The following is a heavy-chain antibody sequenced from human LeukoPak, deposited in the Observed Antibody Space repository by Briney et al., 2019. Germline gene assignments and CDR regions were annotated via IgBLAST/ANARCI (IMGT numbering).Heavy chain of an antibody. Sequence: GASVKVSCKASGYTFTSYDINWVRQATGQGLEWMGWMNPNSGNTGYAQKFQGRVTMTRNTSISTAYMELSSLRSEDTAVYYCAGIERSGYYYFDYWGQGTLVTVSS. CDR1: GYTFTSYD. CDR2: MNPNSGNT. CDR3: AGIERSGYYYFDY. D-gene: IGHD3-22*01. V-gene: IGHV1-8*01. J-gene: IGHJ4*02.